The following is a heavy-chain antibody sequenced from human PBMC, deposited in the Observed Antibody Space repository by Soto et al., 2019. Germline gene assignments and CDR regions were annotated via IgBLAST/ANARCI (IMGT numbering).Heavy chain of an antibody. Sequence: PSETLSLTCTVSGGSISSSSYYWGWIRQPPGEGLEWIGSIYYSGSTYYNPSLKSRVTISVDTSKNQFSLKLSSVTAADTAVYYCARQQWGSSSRDNWFDTWGQGTLGTVS. D-gene: IGHD6-19*01. CDR2: IYYSGST. J-gene: IGHJ5*02. CDR1: GGSISSSSYY. CDR3: ARQQWGSSSRDNWFDT. V-gene: IGHV4-39*01.